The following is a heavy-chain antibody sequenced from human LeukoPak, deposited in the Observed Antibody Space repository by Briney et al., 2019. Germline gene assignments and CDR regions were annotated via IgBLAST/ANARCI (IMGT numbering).Heavy chain of an antibody. J-gene: IGHJ4*02. Sequence: GGSLRLSCASSGFTFSSYAMHWVRQAPGKGLDWVAVISYDGSTKYYADSAKGRFTISRDNSKNTLYLHMNTLRAEDTAVYYCARTYDSSGYYDYWGQGTLVTVSS. V-gene: IGHV3-30*04. CDR3: ARTYDSSGYYDY. D-gene: IGHD3-22*01. CDR1: GFTFSSYA. CDR2: ISYDGSTK.